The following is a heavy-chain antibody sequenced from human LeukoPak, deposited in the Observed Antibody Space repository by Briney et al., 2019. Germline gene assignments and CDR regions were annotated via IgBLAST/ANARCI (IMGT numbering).Heavy chain of an antibody. Sequence: SETLTLTCAVYGGSFSDYYWSWIRQPPGKGLEWVGVITHDGSTNYNPSLKRRVTISADKSKNHTFLKLSCEDAADTAVDNCARQRRLGVGAPGSDALDIWGQGTMVTVSS. D-gene: IGHD2-15*01. CDR1: GGSFSDYY. CDR3: ARQRRLGVGAPGSDALDI. V-gene: IGHV4-34*01. J-gene: IGHJ3*02. CDR2: ITHDGST.